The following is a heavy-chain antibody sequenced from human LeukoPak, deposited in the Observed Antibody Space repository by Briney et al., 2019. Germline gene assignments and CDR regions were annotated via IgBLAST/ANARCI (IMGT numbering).Heavy chain of an antibody. D-gene: IGHD4-17*01. CDR1: AFDTTRAC. CDR2: IFPDDSDT. V-gene: IGHV5-51*01. Sequence: RAESLKISSRVSAFDTTRACIGWVGLMARKGLEWMVIIFPDDSDTRYSPSFQGQVTLSADKTISTAYLQWSSLRASDTAFYYCARRDPTTVTEFDYWGQGTLVTVSS. CDR3: ARRDPTTVTEFDY. J-gene: IGHJ4*02.